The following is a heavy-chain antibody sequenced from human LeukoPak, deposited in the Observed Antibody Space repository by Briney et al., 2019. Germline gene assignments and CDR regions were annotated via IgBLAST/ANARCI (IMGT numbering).Heavy chain of an antibody. J-gene: IGHJ5*02. CDR1: GYTFTSYY. D-gene: IGHD3/OR15-3a*01. CDR3: ARDRGFIALGFLDPRSWFDP. Sequence: ASVKVSCKASGYTFTSYYMHWVRQAPGQGLEWMGIINPSGGSTSYAQKFQGRVTMTRDTSTSTVYMELSSLRSEDTAVYYCARDRGFIALGFLDPRSWFDPWGQGTLVTVSS. V-gene: IGHV1-46*01. CDR2: INPSGGST.